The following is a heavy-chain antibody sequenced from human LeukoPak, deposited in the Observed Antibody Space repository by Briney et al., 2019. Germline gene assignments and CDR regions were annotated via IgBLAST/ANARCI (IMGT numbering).Heavy chain of an antibody. CDR2: ISSSSSYI. J-gene: IGHJ4*02. CDR3: ARRCSSTSCFDY. Sequence: PGGSLRLSCAASGFTFSSYSMNWVRQAPGKGLEWVSSISSSSSYIYYADSLKGRFTISRDNAKSSLYLQMNSLRAEDTAVYYCARRCSSTSCFDYWGQGTLVTVSS. D-gene: IGHD2-2*01. CDR1: GFTFSSYS. V-gene: IGHV3-21*01.